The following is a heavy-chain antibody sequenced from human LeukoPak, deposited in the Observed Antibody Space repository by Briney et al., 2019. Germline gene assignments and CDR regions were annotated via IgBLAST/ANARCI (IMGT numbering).Heavy chain of an antibody. J-gene: IGHJ3*02. V-gene: IGHV1-2*02. CDR1: GYTFTGYY. Sequence: ASVKVSCKASGYTFTGYYMHWVRQAPGQGLEWMGWINPNSGGTNYAQRFQGRVTMTRDTSISTAYMELSRLRSDDTAVYYCATPTRARRYDFWSGSNPRDAFDIWGQGTMVTVSS. CDR3: ATPTRARRYDFWSGSNPRDAFDI. CDR2: INPNSGGT. D-gene: IGHD3-3*01.